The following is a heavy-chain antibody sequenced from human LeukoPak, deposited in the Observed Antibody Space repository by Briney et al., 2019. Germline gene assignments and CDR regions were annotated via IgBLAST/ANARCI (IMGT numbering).Heavy chain of an antibody. CDR1: GGSLSGYY. CDR2: INHSGST. D-gene: IGHD2-2*01. Sequence: SETLSLTCAVYGGSLSGYYWSWIRQPPGKGLEWIGEINHSGSTNYNPSLKSRVTISVDMSKNQFSLKLSSVTAADTAVYYCARGPPAKPGTGYYYGMDVWGQGTTVTVSS. V-gene: IGHV4-34*01. CDR3: ARGPPAKPGTGYYYGMDV. J-gene: IGHJ6*02.